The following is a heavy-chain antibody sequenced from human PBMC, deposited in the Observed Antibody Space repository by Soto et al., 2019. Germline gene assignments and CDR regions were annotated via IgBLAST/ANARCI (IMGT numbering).Heavy chain of an antibody. V-gene: IGHV4-59*01. CDR2: IYYSGST. J-gene: IGHJ4*02. D-gene: IGHD5-18*01. CDR3: ARTLYSYGPRFDY. CDR1: GGSISSYY. Sequence: SETLSLTCTVSGGSISSYYWSWIRQPPGKGLEWIGYIYYSGSTNYNPSLKSRVTISVDTSKNQFSLKLSSVTAADTAVYYCARTLYSYGPRFDYWGQGTLVTAPQ.